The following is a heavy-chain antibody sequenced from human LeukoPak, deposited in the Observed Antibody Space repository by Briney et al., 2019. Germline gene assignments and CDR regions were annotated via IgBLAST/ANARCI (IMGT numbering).Heavy chain of an antibody. Sequence: GGSLRLSFAAPGFTFSSYSMNWVRQAPGKGLEWVSSISSSSSYIYYADSVKGRFTISRDNAKNSLYLQMNSLRAEDTAVYYCARDSAGPIDYWGQGTLVTVSS. CDR1: GFTFSSYS. CDR2: ISSSSSYI. V-gene: IGHV3-21*01. J-gene: IGHJ4*02. CDR3: ARDSAGPIDY.